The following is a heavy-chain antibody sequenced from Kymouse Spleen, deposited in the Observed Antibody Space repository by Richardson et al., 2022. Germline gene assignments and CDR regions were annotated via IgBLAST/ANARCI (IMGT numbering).Heavy chain of an antibody. CDR1: GGSISSSNW. Sequence: QVQLQESGPGLVKPSGTLSLTCAVSGGSISSSNWWSWVRQPPGKGLEWIGEIYHSGSTNYNPSLKSRVTISVDKSKNQFSLKLSSVTAADTAVYYCASSIFGVVIGILLLLLRYGRLGPRDHGHRLL. V-gene: IGHV4-4*02. CDR3: ASSIFGVVIGILLLLLRYGR. CDR2: IYHSGST. D-gene: IGHD3-3*01. J-gene: IGHJ6*02.